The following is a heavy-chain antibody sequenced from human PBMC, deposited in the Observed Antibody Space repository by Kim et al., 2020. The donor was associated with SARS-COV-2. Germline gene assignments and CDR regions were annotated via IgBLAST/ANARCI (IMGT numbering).Heavy chain of an antibody. Sequence: SETLSLICAVYGGSFSGYYWSWIRQPPGKGLEWIGEINHSGSTNYNPSLKSRVTISVDTSKNQFSLKLSSVTAADTAVYYCARDLRYGDNLRNYYGMDV. D-gene: IGHD4-17*01. CDR1: GGSFSGYY. V-gene: IGHV4-34*01. J-gene: IGHJ6*01. CDR2: INHSGST. CDR3: ARDLRYGDNLRNYYGMDV.